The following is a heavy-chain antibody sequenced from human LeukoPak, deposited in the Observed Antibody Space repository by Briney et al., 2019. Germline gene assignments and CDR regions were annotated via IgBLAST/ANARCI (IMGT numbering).Heavy chain of an antibody. Sequence: PGGSLRLSCAASGFTFSSYAMSWVRQAPGKGLEWVSAISGSGGSTYYADSVKGRFTISRDNSKNTLYLQMNSLRAEDTAVYYCAKDYSYSLAVAGTDYFDYWGQGTLVTISS. CDR3: AKDYSYSLAVAGTDYFDY. CDR1: GFTFSSYA. J-gene: IGHJ4*02. V-gene: IGHV3-23*01. CDR2: ISGSGGST. D-gene: IGHD6-19*01.